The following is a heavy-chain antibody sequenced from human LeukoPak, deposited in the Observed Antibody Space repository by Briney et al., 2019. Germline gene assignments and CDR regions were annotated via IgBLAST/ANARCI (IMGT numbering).Heavy chain of an antibody. V-gene: IGHV4-59*01. D-gene: IGHD3-10*01. J-gene: IGHJ3*02. CDR1: GGSISSYY. CDR2: IYYSGST. Sequence: SETLSLTCTVSGGSISSYYWSWILQPPGKGLEWIGYIYYSGSTNYNPSLKSRVTISVDTSKNQFSLKLSSVTAADTAVYYCAREREGITMVRGVIIRIRAFDIWGQGTMVTVSS. CDR3: AREREGITMVRGVIIRIRAFDI.